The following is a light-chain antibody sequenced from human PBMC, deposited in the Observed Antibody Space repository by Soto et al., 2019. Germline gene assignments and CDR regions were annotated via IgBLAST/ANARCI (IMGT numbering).Light chain of an antibody. V-gene: IGLV1-44*01. CDR2: SNN. J-gene: IGLJ2*01. Sequence: QSVLTQPPSASGTPGQTVTISCSGSSSNIGSKTVNWYQELPGTAPKLLIYSNNRRPSGVPDRFSGSKSGTSASLAISGLQSEDEADYYCATWDASLPGEVFGGGTKLTVL. CDR3: ATWDASLPGEV. CDR1: SSNIGSKT.